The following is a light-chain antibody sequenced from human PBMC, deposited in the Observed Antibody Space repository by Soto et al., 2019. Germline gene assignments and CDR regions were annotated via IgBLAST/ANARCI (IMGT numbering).Light chain of an antibody. J-gene: IGLJ2*01. Sequence: SYELTQPPSVSVSPGQTASITCSGDKLGDKYACWYQQKPGQSPVLVIYQDSKRPSGIPERFSGYSSGNTATLTISGTQAMDEADYYCQAWDSSTVVFGGGTKLNVL. CDR3: QAWDSSTVV. CDR1: KLGDKY. V-gene: IGLV3-1*01. CDR2: QDS.